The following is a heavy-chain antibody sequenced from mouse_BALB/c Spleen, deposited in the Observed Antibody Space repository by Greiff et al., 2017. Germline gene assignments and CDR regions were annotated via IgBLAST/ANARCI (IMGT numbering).Heavy chain of an antibody. CDR1: GFSLTSYG. J-gene: IGHJ4*01. CDR2: IWSGGSN. V-gene: IGHV2-2*02. Sequence: QVQLMESGPGLVQPSQSLSITCTVSGFSLTSYGVHWVRQTPGKGLEWLGAIWSGGSNDYNAAFISRLSISKDNSKSQVFFKMNSLQDNDTAIYYCARRGGGAMDYWGEGTSVTVSS. CDR3: ARRGGGAMDY.